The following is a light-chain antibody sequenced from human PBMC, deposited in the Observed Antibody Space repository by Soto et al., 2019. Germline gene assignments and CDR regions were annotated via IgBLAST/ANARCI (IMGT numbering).Light chain of an antibody. CDR1: QNVRRH. CDR3: QQGSSTRWT. J-gene: IGKJ1*01. CDR2: ASS. Sequence: DIQMTQSPSSLSASVGDRVTITCRASQNVRRHLSWFQQKPGRAPQLLIFASSTLHSGVPSRFSGSGSGTDYTLTISGLQPEDFATYYCQQGSSTRWTFGQGTKVDIK. V-gene: IGKV1-39*01.